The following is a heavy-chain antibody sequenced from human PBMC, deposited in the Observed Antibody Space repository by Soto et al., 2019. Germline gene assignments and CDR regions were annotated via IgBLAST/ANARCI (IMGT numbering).Heavy chain of an antibody. J-gene: IGHJ6*01. CDR3: ARERRIAARQNYYYGMDV. CDR1: GFTFSSYA. CDR2: ISYDGSNK. V-gene: IGHV3-30-3*01. D-gene: IGHD6-6*01. Sequence: QVQLVESGGGVVQPGRSLRLSCAASGFTFSSYAMHWVRQAPGKGLEWVAVISYDGSNKYYADSVKGRFTISRDNSKNTLYLQMNSLRAEDTAVYYCARERRIAARQNYYYGMDVW.